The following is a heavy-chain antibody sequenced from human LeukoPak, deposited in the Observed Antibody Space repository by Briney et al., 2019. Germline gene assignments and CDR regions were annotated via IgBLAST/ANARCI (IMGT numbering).Heavy chain of an antibody. J-gene: IGHJ4*02. D-gene: IGHD3-22*01. CDR3: ARDEDYYDSSGYYYSFGY. V-gene: IGHV3-21*01. CDR2: ISSSSSYI. Sequence: PGGSLRLSCAVSGFTFSIYSMNWVRQAPGKGLEWVSSISSSSSYIYYADSVKGRFTISRDNAKNSPYLQMNSLRAEDTAVYYCARDEDYYDSSGYYYSFGYWGQGTLVTVSS. CDR1: GFTFSIYS.